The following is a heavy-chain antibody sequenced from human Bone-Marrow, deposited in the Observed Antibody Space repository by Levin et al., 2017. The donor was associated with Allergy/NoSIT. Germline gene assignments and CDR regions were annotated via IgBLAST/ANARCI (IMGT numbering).Heavy chain of an antibody. CDR3: AKVSFQWLVRYFDY. Sequence: GESLKISCAASGFTFSSYAMSWVRQAPGKGLEWVSAISGSGGSTYYADSVKGRFTISRDNSKNTLYLQMNSLRAEDTAVYYCAKVSFQWLVRYFDYWGQGTLVTVSS. J-gene: IGHJ4*02. CDR2: ISGSGGST. V-gene: IGHV3-23*01. CDR1: GFTFSSYA. D-gene: IGHD6-19*01.